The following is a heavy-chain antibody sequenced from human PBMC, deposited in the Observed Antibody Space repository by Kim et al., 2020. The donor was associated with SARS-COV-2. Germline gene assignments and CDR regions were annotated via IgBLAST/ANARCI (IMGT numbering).Heavy chain of an antibody. CDR1: GYTFTNYL. D-gene: IGHD3-10*01. Sequence: ASVKVSCRASGYTFTNYLMHWVRQAPGQGLEWMGIINPSDGSTRFAQKYLGRVTVTGDTSTSTAYMELSSLRSEDTAVYYCARDGGSGTNYPTPASYGMDVWGQGTTVTVSS. CDR2: INPSDGST. V-gene: IGHV1-46*01. CDR3: ARDGGSGTNYPTPASYGMDV. J-gene: IGHJ6*02.